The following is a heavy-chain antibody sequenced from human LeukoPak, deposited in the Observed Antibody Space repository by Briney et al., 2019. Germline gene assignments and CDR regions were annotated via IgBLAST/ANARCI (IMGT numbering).Heavy chain of an antibody. J-gene: IGHJ5*02. Sequence: ASVKVSCKASGYTFTSYAMHWVRQAPGQRLEWMGWINAGNGNTKYSQKFQGRVTITRDTSASTAYMELSSLRSEDTAVYYCARPYYDYVWGSYRREHNCFDPWGQGTLVTVSS. CDR1: GYTFTSYA. V-gene: IGHV1-3*01. CDR2: INAGNGNT. CDR3: ARPYYDYVWGSYRREHNCFDP. D-gene: IGHD3-16*02.